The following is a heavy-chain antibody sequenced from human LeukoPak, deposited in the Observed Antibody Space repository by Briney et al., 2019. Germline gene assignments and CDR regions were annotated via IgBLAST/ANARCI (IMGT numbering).Heavy chain of an antibody. CDR2: IHHSGGT. D-gene: IGHD3-10*01. CDR3: ARATASGSGRAYDH. CDR1: GESMIEHY. V-gene: IGHV4-34*01. J-gene: IGHJ4*02. Sequence: SETLSLTCAVYGESMIEHYWTWIRQPPGKRLEWIGEIHHSGGTNSNPSLKNRLTMSIDMSKNQFSLKLKSVTAADTAVYYCARATASGSGRAYDHWAQGNLVPVSS.